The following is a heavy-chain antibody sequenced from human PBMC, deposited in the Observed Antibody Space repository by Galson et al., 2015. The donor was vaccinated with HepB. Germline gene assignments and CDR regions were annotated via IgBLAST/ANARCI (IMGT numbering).Heavy chain of an antibody. J-gene: IGHJ4*02. V-gene: IGHV3-11*01. CDR2: FDLGDKST. CDR1: GFRVSDHY. D-gene: IGHD6-19*01. Sequence: SLRLSCAASGFRVSDHYMGWIRQAPGKGLEWVSYFDLGDKSTWYPDPVKGRFTMSRDNVRNSLYLQMNSLRDEDTAVYYCARAVAGTLDYWGQGILVTVSS. CDR3: ARAVAGTLDY.